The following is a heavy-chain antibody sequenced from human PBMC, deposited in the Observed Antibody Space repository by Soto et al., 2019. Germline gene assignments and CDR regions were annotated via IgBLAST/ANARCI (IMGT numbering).Heavy chain of an antibody. CDR1: GFTFSSYA. J-gene: IGHJ4*02. D-gene: IGHD4-17*01. CDR2: ISGIFGST. V-gene: IGHV3-23*01. CDR3: AKVRYGDYPSFDY. Sequence: GGSLRLSCAASGFTFSSYAMSWVRQAPVNGLEFVSAISGIFGSTYYADSVKGRFTISRYNSKNTLYLQMNSLRAYDTAVYYCAKVRYGDYPSFDYWGQGTLVTVSS.